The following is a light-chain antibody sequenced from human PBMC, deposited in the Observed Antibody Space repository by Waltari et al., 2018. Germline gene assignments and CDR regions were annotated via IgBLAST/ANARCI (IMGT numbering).Light chain of an antibody. V-gene: IGKV1-39*01. CDR3: QQSYSTWYT. CDR1: QRISTS. Sequence: DIQMTQSPSSLSASVGDRVTITCLASQRISTSLNWYQQRPGKAPNLLIYAASNLQSGVPSRFSGSGSGTDFTLTISSLQPEDFATYYCQQSYSTWYTFGQGTKLEIK. CDR2: AAS. J-gene: IGKJ2*01.